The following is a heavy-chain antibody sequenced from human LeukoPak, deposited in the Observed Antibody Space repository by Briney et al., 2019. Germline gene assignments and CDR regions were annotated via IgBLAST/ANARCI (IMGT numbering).Heavy chain of an antibody. J-gene: IGHJ4*02. V-gene: IGHV3-74*01. D-gene: IGHD3-22*01. Sequence: GGSLRLSCAASGFTFSSYWMHWVRQAPGKGLVWVSRINSDGSSTSYADSVKGRFTISRDNSKNTLYLQMNSLRAEDTAVYYCAKAEYYYDSSGYYSDDYFDYWGQGTLVTVSS. CDR3: AKAEYYYDSSGYYSDDYFDY. CDR1: GFTFSSYW. CDR2: INSDGSST.